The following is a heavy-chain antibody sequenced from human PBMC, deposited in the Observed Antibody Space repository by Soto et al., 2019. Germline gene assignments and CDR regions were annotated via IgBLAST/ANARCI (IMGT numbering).Heavy chain of an antibody. Sequence: QVQLVESGGGVVQPGRSLRLSCAASGFTFSSYGMHWVRQAPGKGLEWVAVISYDGSNKYYADSVKGRFTISRDNSKNTLYLQMNSLRAEDTAVCYCAKEGGSYSLGAFDIWGQGTMVTVSS. CDR1: GFTFSSYG. CDR3: AKEGGSYSLGAFDI. CDR2: ISYDGSNK. J-gene: IGHJ3*02. D-gene: IGHD1-26*01. V-gene: IGHV3-30*18.